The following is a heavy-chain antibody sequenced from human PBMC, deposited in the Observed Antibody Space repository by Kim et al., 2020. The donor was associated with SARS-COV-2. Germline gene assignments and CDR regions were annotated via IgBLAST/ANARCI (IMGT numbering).Heavy chain of an antibody. CDR2: IYYSGST. CDR3: ARAPYYYDSSGYFSDAFDI. Sequence: SETLSLTCTVSGGSVSSGSYYWSWIRQPPGKGLEWFGYIYYSGSTNYNPSLKSRVTISVDTSKNQFSLKLSSVTAADTAVYYCARAPYYYDSSGYFSDAFDIWGQGTMVTVSS. CDR1: GGSVSSGSYY. J-gene: IGHJ3*02. V-gene: IGHV4-61*01. D-gene: IGHD3-22*01.